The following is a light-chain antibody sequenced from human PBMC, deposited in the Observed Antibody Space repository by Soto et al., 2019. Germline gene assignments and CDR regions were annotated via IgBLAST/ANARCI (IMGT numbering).Light chain of an antibody. Sequence: AIPMTQSASSLSASVGDRVTITCRASQGIRNDLGWYQQKPGKAPKLLIYAASSLQSGVTSRFSGSGSGTDFTLTISSLQPEDFATCYCLQYYNYPYTFGQGTKLEIK. CDR1: QGIRND. CDR2: AAS. V-gene: IGKV1-6*01. J-gene: IGKJ2*01. CDR3: LQYYNYPYT.